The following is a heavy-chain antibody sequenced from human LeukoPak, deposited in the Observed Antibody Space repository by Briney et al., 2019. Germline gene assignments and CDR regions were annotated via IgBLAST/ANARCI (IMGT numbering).Heavy chain of an antibody. Sequence: PGGSLGPSCAASGCTDSYLIMNWVRQAPGKGLEWLSYISSSSGTIWYADSVKGRFTSSRDNAKNSLYLQMNSLRDEDTAVYYCATIRSNDGSLPIDYWGQGTLVTVSS. D-gene: IGHD2-15*01. J-gene: IGHJ4*02. CDR1: GCTDSYLI. CDR2: ISSSSGTI. V-gene: IGHV3-48*02. CDR3: ATIRSNDGSLPIDY.